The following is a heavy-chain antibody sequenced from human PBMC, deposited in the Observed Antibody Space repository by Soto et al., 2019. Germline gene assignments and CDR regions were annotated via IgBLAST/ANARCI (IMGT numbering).Heavy chain of an antibody. Sequence: EVRLVESGGGLVQPGRSLRLSCAASGFTFDDYAMHWVRQAPGKGLEWVSGISWNSGSIGYADSVKGRFTISRDNAKNSLYLQMNSLRAEDTALYYCAKDMDPFLELRGLDYWGQGTLVTVSS. CDR3: AKDMDPFLELRGLDY. V-gene: IGHV3-9*01. J-gene: IGHJ4*02. CDR1: GFTFDDYA. D-gene: IGHD1-7*01. CDR2: ISWNSGSI.